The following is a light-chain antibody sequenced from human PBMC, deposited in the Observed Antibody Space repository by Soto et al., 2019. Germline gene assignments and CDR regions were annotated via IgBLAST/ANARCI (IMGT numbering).Light chain of an antibody. Sequence: QSALTQPPSASGSPGQSVTTSCTGTSSDVGGYNYVSWYQQHPGKAPKLIIYEVTKRPSGVPDRFSGSKSGNTASLTVSGLQAEDEADYYCSSYSGTNNVVFGGGTKLTVL. CDR3: SSYSGTNNVV. CDR1: SSDVGGYNY. J-gene: IGLJ2*01. V-gene: IGLV2-8*01. CDR2: EVT.